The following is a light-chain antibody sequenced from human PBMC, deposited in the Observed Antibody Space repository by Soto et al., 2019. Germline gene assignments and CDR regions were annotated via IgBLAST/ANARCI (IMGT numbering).Light chain of an antibody. CDR1: SSDGGGYKY. Sequence: LPQLGSVSVSPGQSITISCTGISSDGGGYKYVSWYQQHPGKAPKLMIYDVSNRPSGVSNRFSGSKSGNTASLTISGLQSEDEADYYCSSYTSSSSYVFGSGTKATVL. CDR2: DVS. CDR3: SSYTSSSSYV. V-gene: IGLV2-14*03. J-gene: IGLJ1*01.